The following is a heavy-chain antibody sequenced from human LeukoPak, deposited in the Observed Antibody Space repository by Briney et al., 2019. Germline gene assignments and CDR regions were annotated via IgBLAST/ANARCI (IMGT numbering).Heavy chain of an antibody. J-gene: IGHJ4*02. CDR3: ARVTLWTMGLDYYYGSGSYYRLDY. CDR1: GYTFTDYY. CDR2: LNPIGGST. D-gene: IGHD3-10*01. Sequence: GASVKVSCKTSGYTFTDYYMHWVRQAPGQGLQWMGVLNPIGGSTTFAQKFQGRVIMTTDTSTSTAYMELRSLRSDDTAVYYCARVTLWTMGLDYYYGSGSYYRLDYWGQGTLVTVSS. V-gene: IGHV1-46*01.